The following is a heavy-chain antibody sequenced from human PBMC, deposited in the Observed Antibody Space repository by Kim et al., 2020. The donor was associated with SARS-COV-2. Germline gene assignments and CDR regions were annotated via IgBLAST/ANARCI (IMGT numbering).Heavy chain of an antibody. D-gene: IGHD4-17*01. Sequence: GGSLRLSCAATGVTVSNNYMSWVRQAPGKGLEWVSIMYSRGNTQYADSVRGRFTISRDNSKNTVYLEMNSLRAEDTAVYYCARDVPVTTLGYWGRGTLVTVSS. CDR2: MYSRGNT. CDR1: GVTVSNNY. V-gene: IGHV3-66*01. J-gene: IGHJ4*02. CDR3: ARDVPVTTLGY.